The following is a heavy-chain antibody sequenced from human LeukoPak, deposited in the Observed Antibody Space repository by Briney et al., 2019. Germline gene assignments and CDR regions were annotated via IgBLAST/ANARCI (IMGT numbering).Heavy chain of an antibody. Sequence: SETLSLTCTVSGDSISRSYWSWIRQPPGKGLEWIGYIFHTGTAIYNPSLKSRVTISVDTSKNQFSLKLSSVTAADTAVYYCARGDYSGYGWYYYYMDVWGKGTTVTVSS. J-gene: IGHJ6*03. CDR2: IFHTGTA. V-gene: IGHV4-59*01. D-gene: IGHD5-12*01. CDR3: ARGDYSGYGWYYYYMDV. CDR1: GDSISRSY.